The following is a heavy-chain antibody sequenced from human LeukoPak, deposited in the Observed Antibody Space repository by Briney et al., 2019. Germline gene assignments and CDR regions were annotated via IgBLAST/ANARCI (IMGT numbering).Heavy chain of an antibody. Sequence: GGPLRLSCAASGFTFSDAWMTWVRQAPGKGLEWVGRIKSRIDGGTTDFVAPVRGRFTISRDDSKNTLYLQMDSLKTEDTAVYYCAKDLPYTSGWALKYWGQGTLVTVSS. J-gene: IGHJ4*02. CDR1: GFTFSDAW. V-gene: IGHV3-15*01. D-gene: IGHD6-19*01. CDR3: AKDLPYTSGWALKY. CDR2: IKSRIDGGTT.